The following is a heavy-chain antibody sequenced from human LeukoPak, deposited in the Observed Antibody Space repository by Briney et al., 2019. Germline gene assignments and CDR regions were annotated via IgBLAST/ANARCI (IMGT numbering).Heavy chain of an antibody. V-gene: IGHV1-24*01. D-gene: IGHD5-24*01. J-gene: IGHJ6*03. CDR1: GYTLSKLS. Sequence: ASVKVSCKVSGYTLSKLSMHWVRQAPGKGLEWMGSFDSEDGETTYAQKLQGRVTTTEDTSTDTAYMELSSLRSEDTAVYYCATLSTWAEMDYYFYMDVWGSGTTVTVSS. CDR2: FDSEDGET. CDR3: ATLSTWAEMDYYFYMDV.